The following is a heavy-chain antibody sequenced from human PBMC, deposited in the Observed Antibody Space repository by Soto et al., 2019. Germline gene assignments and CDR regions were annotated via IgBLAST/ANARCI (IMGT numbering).Heavy chain of an antibody. CDR3: ARGKDIVVVVAATPSGNYFDY. V-gene: IGHV4-34*01. CDR2: INHSGST. J-gene: IGHJ4*02. D-gene: IGHD2-15*01. Sequence: QVQLQQWGAGLLKPSETLSLTCAVYGGSFSGYYWSWIRQPPGKGLEWIGEINHSGSTNYNPSLKSRVTISVYTSKNQFSLKLSSVTAADTAVYYCARGKDIVVVVAATPSGNYFDYWGQGTLVTVSS. CDR1: GGSFSGYY.